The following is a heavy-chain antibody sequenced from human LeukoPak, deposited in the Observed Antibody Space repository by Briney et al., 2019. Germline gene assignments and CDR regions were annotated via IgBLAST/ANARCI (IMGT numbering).Heavy chain of an antibody. CDR2: INTNTGNP. Sequence: GASVKVSCKASGYTFTTYAMNWVRQAPGQGLEWMGWINTNTGNPTYAQGFTGRFVFSLDTSVSTAYLQISSLKAEDTAVYYCAKHNSGWYRWFDPWGQGTLVIVSS. J-gene: IGHJ5*02. CDR1: GYTFTTYA. CDR3: AKHNSGWYRWFDP. V-gene: IGHV7-4-1*02. D-gene: IGHD6-19*01.